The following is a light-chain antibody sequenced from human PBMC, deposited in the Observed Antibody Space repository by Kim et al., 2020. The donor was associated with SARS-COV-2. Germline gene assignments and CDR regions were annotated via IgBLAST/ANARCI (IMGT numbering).Light chain of an antibody. Sequence: EIVLTQSPATLSLSPGDRATLSCRASQSISKYLGWYQQKPGQPPRLLISDTSNRATCIPARFSGSGSGTDFTLTISSLEPEDFAVYYCQHRINWPLTFGGGTKVDIK. CDR3: QHRINWPLT. V-gene: IGKV3-11*01. CDR2: DTS. J-gene: IGKJ4*01. CDR1: QSISKY.